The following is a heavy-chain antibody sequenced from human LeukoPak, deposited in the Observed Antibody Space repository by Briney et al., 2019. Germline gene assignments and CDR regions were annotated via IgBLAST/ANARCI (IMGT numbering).Heavy chain of an antibody. CDR2: IIPIFGTA. CDR1: GGTFSSYA. Sequence: SVKVSCKASGGTFSSYAISWVRQAPGQGLEWMGGIIPIFGTANYAQKFQGRVTITADESTSTAYMELSSLRSEDTAVYYCARSLGYCSSTSRVNFNFDYWGQGTLVTVSS. CDR3: ARSLGYCSSTSRVNFNFDY. D-gene: IGHD2-2*01. V-gene: IGHV1-69*01. J-gene: IGHJ4*02.